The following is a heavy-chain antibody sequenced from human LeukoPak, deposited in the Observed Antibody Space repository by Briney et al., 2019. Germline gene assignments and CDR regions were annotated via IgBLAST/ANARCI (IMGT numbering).Heavy chain of an antibody. V-gene: IGHV3-9*01. CDR3: AKDRGGSGRTIDY. Sequence: GGSLRLSCAASGFTFRNFAMDWVRQAPGKGLEWVSGISWNSGSIGYADSVKGRFTISRDNAKNSLYLQMNSLRAEDTALYYCAKDRGGSGRTIDYWGQGTLVTVSS. D-gene: IGHD6-19*01. CDR2: ISWNSGSI. J-gene: IGHJ4*02. CDR1: GFTFRNFA.